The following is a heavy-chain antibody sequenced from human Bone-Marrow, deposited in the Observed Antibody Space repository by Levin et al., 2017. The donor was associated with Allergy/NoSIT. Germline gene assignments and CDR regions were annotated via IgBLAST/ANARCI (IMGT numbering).Heavy chain of an antibody. Sequence: ASVKVSCKASGYTFTGYYIHWVRQAPGQGLEWMGRINPNSGGTNYAQKFQGRVTVTRDTSITTAYKDLSRLRSDDTAVYYCARDKESDYRINWYFDLWGRGTLVTVSS. V-gene: IGHV1-2*06. CDR1: GYTFTGYY. CDR2: INPNSGGT. CDR3: ARDKESDYRINWYFDL. D-gene: IGHD4-17*01. J-gene: IGHJ2*01.